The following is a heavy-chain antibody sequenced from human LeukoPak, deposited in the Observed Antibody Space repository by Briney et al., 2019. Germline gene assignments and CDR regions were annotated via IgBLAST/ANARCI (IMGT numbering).Heavy chain of an antibody. CDR1: GFTVSSNY. D-gene: IGHD3-22*01. J-gene: IGHJ4*02. CDR2: IYSGDST. CDR3: ARLDMDYYDSSGYGFDY. Sequence: GGSLRLSCAASGFTVSSNYMSWVRQAPGKGLEWVSVIYSGDSTYYADSVKGRFTISRDNSKNTLYLQMNSLRAEDTAVYYCARLDMDYYDSSGYGFDYWGQGTLVTVSS. V-gene: IGHV3-53*01.